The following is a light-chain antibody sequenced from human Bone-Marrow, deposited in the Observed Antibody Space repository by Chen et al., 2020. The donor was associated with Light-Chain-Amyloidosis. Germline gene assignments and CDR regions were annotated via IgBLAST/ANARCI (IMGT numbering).Light chain of an antibody. CDR2: KDR. Sequence: DLTPPPSVSVPPGQTARITCSGDPFPGKFAHWYPQKPGQAPVLVIFKDRERPSGIPERFSGSSSGAIVTLTISGAQAEDEAEYYCQSLDSSGNFFVFGGGTKVTVL. CDR1: PFPGKF. J-gene: IGLJ1*01. CDR3: QSLDSSGNFFV. V-gene: IGLV3-25*03.